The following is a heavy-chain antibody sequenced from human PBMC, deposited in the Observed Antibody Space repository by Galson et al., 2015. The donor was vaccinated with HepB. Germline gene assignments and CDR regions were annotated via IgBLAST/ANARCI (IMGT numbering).Heavy chain of an antibody. V-gene: IGHV3-30-3*01. Sequence: SLRLSCAASGFTFSSYAMHWVRQAPGKGLEWVAVISYDGSNKYYADSVKGRFTISRDNSKNTLYPQMNSLRAEDTAVYYCATLSNPLVVPAAMFTGRDGMDVWGQGTTVTVSS. D-gene: IGHD2-2*01. CDR3: ATLSNPLVVPAAMFTGRDGMDV. J-gene: IGHJ6*02. CDR1: GFTFSSYA. CDR2: ISYDGSNK.